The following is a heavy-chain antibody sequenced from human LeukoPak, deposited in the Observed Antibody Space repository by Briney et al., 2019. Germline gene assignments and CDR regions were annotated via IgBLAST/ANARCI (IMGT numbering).Heavy chain of an antibody. D-gene: IGHD1-1*01. Sequence: SQTLSLTCAISGDSVSSNSAAWNWIRQSPSRGLEWLGRTYYRSKWYNDYAVSVRSRITINPDTSKNQLSLQLTSVTPEDTAVYYCARATGNYYSFDHWGQGTLATVSS. CDR1: GDSVSSNSAA. V-gene: IGHV6-1*01. J-gene: IGHJ4*02. CDR3: ARATGNYYSFDH. CDR2: TYYRSKWYN.